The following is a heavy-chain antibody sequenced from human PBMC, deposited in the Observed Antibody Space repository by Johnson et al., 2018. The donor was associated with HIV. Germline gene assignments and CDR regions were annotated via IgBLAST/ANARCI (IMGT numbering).Heavy chain of an antibody. V-gene: IGHV3-66*01. D-gene: IGHD2-2*01. J-gene: IGHJ3*02. Sequence: VQLVESGGGLVKPGGSLRLSCAASGFTVSSNYMSWVRQAPGKGLEWVSVIYSGGSTYYADSVKGRFTISRDNSKNTLYLQMNSLRAEDTAVYYCARGIQPDAFDIWGQGTMVTVSS. CDR3: ARGIQPDAFDI. CDR1: GFTVSSNY. CDR2: IYSGGST.